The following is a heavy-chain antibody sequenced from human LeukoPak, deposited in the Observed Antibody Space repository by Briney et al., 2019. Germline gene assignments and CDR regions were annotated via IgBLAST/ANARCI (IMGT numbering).Heavy chain of an antibody. CDR3: AKVHSSGWYALDY. CDR2: ISGSGGST. V-gene: IGHV3-23*01. Sequence: GGSLRLSCAASGFTFINAWMAWVRQAPGKGLEWVSAISGSGGSTYYADSVKGRFTISRDNSKNTLYLQMNSLRAEDTAVYYCAKVHSSGWYALDYWGQGTLVTVSS. D-gene: IGHD6-19*01. J-gene: IGHJ4*02. CDR1: GFTFINAW.